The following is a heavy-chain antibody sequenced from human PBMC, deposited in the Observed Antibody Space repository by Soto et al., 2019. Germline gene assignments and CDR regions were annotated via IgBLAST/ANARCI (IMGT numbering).Heavy chain of an antibody. V-gene: IGHV4-39*01. CDR2: IYYSGST. D-gene: IGHD6-19*01. CDR1: GGSISSSSYY. Sequence: QLQLQESGPGLVKPSETLSLTCTVSGGSISSSSYYWGWIRQPPGKGLEWIGSIYYSGSTYYNPSLKSRVTISVDTSKNQFSLKLSSVTAADTAVYYCARHGLAVADNIFHLGYWGQGTLVTVSS. J-gene: IGHJ4*02. CDR3: ARHGLAVADNIFHLGY.